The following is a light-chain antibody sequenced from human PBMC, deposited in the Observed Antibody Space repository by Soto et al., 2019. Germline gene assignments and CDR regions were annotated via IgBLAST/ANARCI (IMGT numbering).Light chain of an antibody. Sequence: IGLPQSPGDLCLSHGDRATPSCRASQSLSNSELAWYQQKPGQAPRLLIYGASSRATGVPDRFSGSGSGTDSTLTISRLEPEDSEVYYCQQHGTTFGQGTRWIS. CDR3: QQHGTT. V-gene: IGKV3-20*01. J-gene: IGKJ1*01. CDR2: GAS. CDR1: QSLSNSE.